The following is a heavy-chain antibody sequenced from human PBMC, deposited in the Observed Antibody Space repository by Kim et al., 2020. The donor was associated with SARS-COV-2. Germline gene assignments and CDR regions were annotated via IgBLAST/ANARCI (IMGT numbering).Heavy chain of an antibody. Sequence: SETLSLTCAVYGGSFSGYYWSWIRQPPGKGLEWIGEINHSGSTNYNPSLKSRVTISVDTSKNQFSLKLSSVTAADTAVYYCASGYALRRVDYWGQGTLVTVSS. V-gene: IGHV4-34*01. CDR2: INHSGST. D-gene: IGHD4-17*01. J-gene: IGHJ4*02. CDR3: ASGYALRRVDY. CDR1: GGSFSGYY.